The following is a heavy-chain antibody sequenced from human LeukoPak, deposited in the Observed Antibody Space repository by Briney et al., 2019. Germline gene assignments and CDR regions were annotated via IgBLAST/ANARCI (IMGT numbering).Heavy chain of an antibody. J-gene: IGHJ3*02. CDR3: VRNFDSYNAFDI. V-gene: IGHV4-31*03. Sequence: SQTLSLTCTVSGGSISSGGYYWSWIRQHPGKGLEWIGYIFYNGNTYYNPSPKSRLTISGDTSKDQFSLKLSSVTAADTAVYYCVRNFDSYNAFDIWGQGTMVTVSS. CDR1: GGSISSGGYY. CDR2: IFYNGNT. D-gene: IGHD3-22*01.